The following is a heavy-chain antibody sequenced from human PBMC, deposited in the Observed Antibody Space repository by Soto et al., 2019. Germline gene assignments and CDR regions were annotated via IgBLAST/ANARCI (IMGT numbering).Heavy chain of an antibody. Sequence: ASETLSLTCTVSGASITGSSYWSWIRQPAGKGLEWIGRFSLSGTTSYNPSLRSRVTMSADVSKNQFSLRLTSVTAADTALYYCARGMTPPGAPAWYYFDSWGQGTLVTVSS. D-gene: IGHD2-8*02. CDR1: GASITGSSY. CDR3: ARGMTPPGAPAWYYFDS. CDR2: FSLSGTT. J-gene: IGHJ4*02. V-gene: IGHV4-4*07.